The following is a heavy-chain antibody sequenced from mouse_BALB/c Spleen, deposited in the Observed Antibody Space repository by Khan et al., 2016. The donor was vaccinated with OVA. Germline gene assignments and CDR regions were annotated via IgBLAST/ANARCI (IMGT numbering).Heavy chain of an antibody. D-gene: IGHD2-10*01. J-gene: IGHJ4*01. CDR3: ARPPYFSYVMVY. CDR1: GYTFTNYG. CDR2: INTYTGEP. V-gene: IGHV9-3-1*01. Sequence: QIQLVQSGPELKKPGETVKISCKASGYTFTNYGMDWVKQAPGTGLMWMGWINTYTGEPTYADDFKGRFAFSLETSASTAYLQINNLKNEDTATYFCARPPYFSYVMVYWGQGTSVTVSS.